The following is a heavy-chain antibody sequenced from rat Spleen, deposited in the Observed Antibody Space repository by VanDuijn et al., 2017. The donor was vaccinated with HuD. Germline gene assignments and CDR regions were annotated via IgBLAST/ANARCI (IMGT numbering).Heavy chain of an antibody. Sequence: EVQLVESGGGLVQPGRSLKVSCAASGFTFSSFWMYWIRQAPGKGLEWVSSINSDGGSIYYPDSVKGRFTISRDNAKSTLYLQMDSLRSEDTAIYYCARPTTGIPFNYWGQGVMVTVSS. J-gene: IGHJ2*01. CDR1: GFTFSSFW. CDR3: ARPTTGIPFNY. D-gene: IGHD1-11*01. V-gene: IGHV5-58*01. CDR2: INSDGGSI.